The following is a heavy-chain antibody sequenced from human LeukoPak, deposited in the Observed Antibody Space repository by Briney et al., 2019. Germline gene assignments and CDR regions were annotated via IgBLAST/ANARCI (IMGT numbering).Heavy chain of an antibody. CDR2: INGDGGST. CDR1: GFTFDDYA. CDR3: AKEGFNWYFDL. V-gene: IGHV3-43*02. J-gene: IGHJ2*01. Sequence: GGSLRLSCAASGFTFDDYAMHWVRQAPGKGVEWVSLINGDGGSTYYADSVKGRFTISRDNSKNSLYLQMNSLRTEDTAFYYCAKEGFNWYFDLWGRGTLVTVSS.